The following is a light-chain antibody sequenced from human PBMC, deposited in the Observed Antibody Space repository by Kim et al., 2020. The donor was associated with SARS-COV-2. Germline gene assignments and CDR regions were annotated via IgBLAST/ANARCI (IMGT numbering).Light chain of an antibody. CDR2: AAS. CDR1: QVLSSY. V-gene: IGKV1-9*01. J-gene: IGKJ5*01. Sequence: IQLTQSPSSLSASVGDRVTITCRTSQVLSSYLAWYQQKPGKAPQLLIYAASTLQSGVPSRFSGSGSGTDFTLTISSLQPEDFATYDCEQLNSYPPNTFGQGTRLEIK. CDR3: EQLNSYPPNT.